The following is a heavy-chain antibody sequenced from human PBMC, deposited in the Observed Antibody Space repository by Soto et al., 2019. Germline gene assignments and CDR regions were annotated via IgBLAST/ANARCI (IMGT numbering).Heavy chain of an antibody. CDR3: ARPLTIFGVVPPGAFDI. CDR1: GYSFTSYW. V-gene: IGHV5-51*01. D-gene: IGHD3-3*01. Sequence: GESLKISCKGSGYSFTSYWIGWVRQMPGKGLEWMGIIYPGDSDTRYSPSFQGQVTISADKSISTAYLQWSSLKASDTAMYYCARPLTIFGVVPPGAFDIWGKGQWSPSPQ. CDR2: IYPGDSDT. J-gene: IGHJ3*02.